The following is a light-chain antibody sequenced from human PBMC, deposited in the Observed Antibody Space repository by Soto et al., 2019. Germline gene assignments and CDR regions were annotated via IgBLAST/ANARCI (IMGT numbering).Light chain of an antibody. V-gene: IGKV3-15*01. J-gene: IGKJ4*01. Sequence: EIVMTQSPATLSVSPGESATLSCRASQSVLSNLAWYQQKPGLAPRLLIYGASTRATGVPVRFSGSGSGTEFTLTISSLESEDSAVYYCQQYNTWPPLTFGGGTKVEIK. CDR2: GAS. CDR3: QQYNTWPPLT. CDR1: QSVLSN.